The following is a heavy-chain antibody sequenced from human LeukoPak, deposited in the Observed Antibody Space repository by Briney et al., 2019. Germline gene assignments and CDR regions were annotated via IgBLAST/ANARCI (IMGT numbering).Heavy chain of an antibody. J-gene: IGHJ6*02. CDR3: ASYSGSWGHYYYGMDV. CDR1: GFTVSSNY. D-gene: IGHD6-13*01. Sequence: GGSLRLSCAASGFTVSSNYMSWVRQAPGKGLEWVSVIYSGSSTYYADSVKGRFTISRDNSKNTLYLQMNSLRAEDTAVYYCASYSGSWGHYYYGMDVWGQGTTVTVS. V-gene: IGHV3-53*01. CDR2: IYSGSST.